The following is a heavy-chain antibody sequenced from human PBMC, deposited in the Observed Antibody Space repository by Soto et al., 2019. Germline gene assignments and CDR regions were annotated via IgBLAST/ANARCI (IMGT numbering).Heavy chain of an antibody. V-gene: IGHV3-23*01. J-gene: IGHJ3*01. CDR3: AKAPPAITLVRGTLAG. CDR2: IGGYGGRT. CDR1: GVTFSTYA. Sequence: PGGSLRLSCTASGVTFSTYAMNWVRQAPGKGLEWVSSIGGYGGRTYYADSVKGRFTISRDNSKNTLYLQMNSLRAEDTAIYYCAKAPPAITLVRGTLAGWGQGTMVTVSS. D-gene: IGHD3-10*01.